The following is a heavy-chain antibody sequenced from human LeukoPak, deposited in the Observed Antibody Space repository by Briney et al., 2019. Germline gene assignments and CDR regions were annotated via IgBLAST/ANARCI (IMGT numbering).Heavy chain of an antibody. CDR1: GFTVSSNY. V-gene: IGHV3-53*01. CDR2: IYSGGSS. J-gene: IGHJ4*02. D-gene: IGHD3-9*01. CDR3: ARAGEYYDILTGYYPGMYYFDY. Sequence: GGSLRLSCAASGFTVSSNYMSWVRQAPGKGLEWVSVIYSGGSSYYADSVKGRFTISRDNSKNTLYLQMNSLRAEDTAVYYCARAGEYYDILTGYYPGMYYFDYWGQGTLVTVSS.